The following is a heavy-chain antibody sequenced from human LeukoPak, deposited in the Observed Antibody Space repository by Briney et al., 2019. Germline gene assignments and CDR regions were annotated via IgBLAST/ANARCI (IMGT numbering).Heavy chain of an antibody. CDR1: GYTFTSYG. Sequence: GASVKVSCKASGYTFTSYGISWVRQAPGQGLEWMGWISAYNGNTNYAQKLQGRVTMTTDRSTSTAYMELRSQRSADRAVYDCAGPGGGYNWNYLPAFDIWGQGTMVTVSS. D-gene: IGHD1-7*01. CDR3: AGPGGGYNWNYLPAFDI. CDR2: ISAYNGNT. J-gene: IGHJ3*02. V-gene: IGHV1-18*01.